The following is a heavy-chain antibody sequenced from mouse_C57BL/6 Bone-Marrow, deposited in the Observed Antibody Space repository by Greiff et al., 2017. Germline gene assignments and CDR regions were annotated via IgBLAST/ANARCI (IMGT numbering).Heavy chain of an antibody. CDR2: IYPRDGRT. V-gene: IGHV1-85*01. J-gene: IGHJ4*01. D-gene: IGHD1-3*01. CDR3: ARRRVYATMDY. CDR1: GYTFTSYD. Sequence: VQVVEPGPELVKPGASVKLSCKASGYTFTSYDINWVKQRPGQGLEWIGWIYPRDGRTKYNEKFKGKATLTVDTSSSTAYMELHSLTSEDSAVYFYARRRVYATMDYGGRGTAVTVTS.